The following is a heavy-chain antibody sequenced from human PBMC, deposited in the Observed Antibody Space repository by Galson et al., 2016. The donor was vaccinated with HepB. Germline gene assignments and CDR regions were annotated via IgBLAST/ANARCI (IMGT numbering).Heavy chain of an antibody. D-gene: IGHD3-3*01. CDR1: GYTFSNYG. V-gene: IGHV1-18*01. J-gene: IGHJ5*02. Sequence: SVKVSCKASGYTFSNYGISWVRQAPGQGLEWMGWISVYNGNTNYAQKIRGRVTLTTDTSTNTAYMELRKLRSDDTAGYYCAGERDRGRCVEWSRAGFDPWVQGTRVTVSS. CDR3: AGERDRGRCVEWSRAGFDP. CDR2: ISVYNGNT.